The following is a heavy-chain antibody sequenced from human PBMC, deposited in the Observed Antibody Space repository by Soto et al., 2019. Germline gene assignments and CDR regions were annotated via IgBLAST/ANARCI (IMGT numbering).Heavy chain of an antibody. V-gene: IGHV3-30*18. J-gene: IGHJ4*02. D-gene: IGHD1-26*01. CDR3: AKGRRGGASYFDY. Sequence: QVQLVESGGAVVQPGRSLRLSCAASGFTFSSYGMHWVRQAPGKGLEWVAVISYDGSNKYYADSVKGRFTISRDNSKNTLYLQMNSLRAEDTAVYYCAKGRRGGASYFDYWGQGTLVTVSS. CDR1: GFTFSSYG. CDR2: ISYDGSNK.